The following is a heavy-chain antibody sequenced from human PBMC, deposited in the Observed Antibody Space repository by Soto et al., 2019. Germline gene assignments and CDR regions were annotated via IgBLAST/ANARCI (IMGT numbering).Heavy chain of an antibody. V-gene: IGHV3-15*01. CDR3: TTHRRAYDILTGPHAFDI. Sequence: GGSLRLSCAASGFTFSNAWMSWVRQAPGKGLEWVGRIKSKTDCGTTDYAAPVKGRFTISRDDSKNTLYLQMNSLKTDDTAVYYCTTHRRAYDILTGPHAFDIWGQGTMVTVSS. CDR1: GFTFSNAW. CDR2: IKSKTDCGTT. D-gene: IGHD3-9*01. J-gene: IGHJ3*02.